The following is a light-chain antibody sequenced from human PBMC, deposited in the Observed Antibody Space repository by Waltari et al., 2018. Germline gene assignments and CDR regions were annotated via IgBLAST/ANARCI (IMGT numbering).Light chain of an antibody. CDR2: EAS. CDR1: QRVSNF. Sequence: EIVLTQSPANLSLSPAARATLSCRVSQRVSNFLAWYQQKPGQAPRRVIYEASKSATGIPARFSGSRSGTDFTLTISSLEPEDFAVYDCQQRSNWPPLTFGGGTKVDIK. CDR3: QQRSNWPPLT. V-gene: IGKV3-11*01. J-gene: IGKJ4*01.